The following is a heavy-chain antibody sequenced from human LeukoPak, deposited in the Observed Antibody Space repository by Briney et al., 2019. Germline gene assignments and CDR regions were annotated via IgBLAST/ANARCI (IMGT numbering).Heavy chain of an antibody. Sequence: ASVKVSCKASGYTFTGYYMHWVRQAPGQGLEWMGWINPNSGGTNYAQKFQGRVTMTRDTSISTAYMELSRLRSDDTAVYYCATYNWNDFHFDYWGQGTLVTASS. CDR3: ATYNWNDFHFDY. J-gene: IGHJ4*02. CDR1: GYTFTGYY. D-gene: IGHD1-1*01. V-gene: IGHV1-2*02. CDR2: INPNSGGT.